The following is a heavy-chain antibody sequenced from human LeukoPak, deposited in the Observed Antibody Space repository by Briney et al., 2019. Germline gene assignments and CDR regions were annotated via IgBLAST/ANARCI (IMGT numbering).Heavy chain of an antibody. V-gene: IGHV3-23*01. CDR1: GFTFSSFA. CDR3: TKDPNGDYVGAFDP. D-gene: IGHD4-17*01. CDR2: ITGSHGRT. J-gene: IGHJ5*02. Sequence: GSLRLSCEASGFTFSSFAMTWVRQAPGKGLEWVSSITGSHGRTYNTDSVKGRFTISRDNSQNTLYLQMNRLRAEDTAVYYCTKDPNGDYVGAFDPWGQGTLVTVSS.